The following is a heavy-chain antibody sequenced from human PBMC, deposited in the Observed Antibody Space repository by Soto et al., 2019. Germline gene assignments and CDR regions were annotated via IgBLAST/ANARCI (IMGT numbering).Heavy chain of an antibody. CDR2: ISYDGSNK. D-gene: IGHD6-13*01. J-gene: IGHJ4*02. CDR1: GFTFSNYG. CDR3: AKGHSSSWYYFDY. Sequence: QVQLVESGGGVVQPGRSLRLSCAASGFTFSNYGMHWVRQAPGKGLEWVAGISYDGSNKYYADSVKGRFTISRDNSKNTLYLQMNSLRAEDTAVYNCAKGHSSSWYYFDYWGQGTLVTASS. V-gene: IGHV3-30*18.